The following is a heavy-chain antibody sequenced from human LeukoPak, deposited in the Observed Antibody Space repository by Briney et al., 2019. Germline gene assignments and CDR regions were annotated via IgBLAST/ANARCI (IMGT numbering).Heavy chain of an antibody. Sequence: GGSLRLSCAASGFTFSSYWMHWVRHAPGKGLVWVSRINSDGSSTSYADSVKGRFTISRDNAKNTLYLQMNSLRAEDTAVYYCARAPYSGSYYYWGQGTLVTVSS. CDR2: INSDGSST. CDR3: ARAPYSGSYYY. J-gene: IGHJ4*02. CDR1: GFTFSSYW. V-gene: IGHV3-74*01. D-gene: IGHD1-26*01.